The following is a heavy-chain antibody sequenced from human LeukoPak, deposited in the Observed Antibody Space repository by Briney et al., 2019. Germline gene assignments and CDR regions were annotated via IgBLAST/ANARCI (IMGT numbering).Heavy chain of an antibody. V-gene: IGHV3-48*01. CDR2: ISSSSSTI. CDR3: ARGGTTAMVWYYYYGMDV. D-gene: IGHD5-18*01. Sequence: GGSLRLSCAASGFTFSSYSMNSVRQAPGKGLEWVSYISSSSSTIYYADSVKGRFTISRDNAKNSLYLQMSSLRAEDTAVYYCARGGTTAMVWYYYYGMDVWGQGTTATVSS. CDR1: GFTFSSYS. J-gene: IGHJ6*02.